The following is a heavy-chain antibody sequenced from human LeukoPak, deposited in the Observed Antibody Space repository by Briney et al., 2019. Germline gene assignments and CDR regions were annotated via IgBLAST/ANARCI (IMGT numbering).Heavy chain of an antibody. CDR1: GFTFDDYT. CDR3: AKDIGSSWYYGLDY. V-gene: IGHV3-43*01. J-gene: IGHJ4*02. CDR2: ISWDGGST. D-gene: IGHD6-13*01. Sequence: GGSLRLSCAASGFTFDDYTMHWVRQAPGKGLEWVSLISWDGGSTYYADSVKGRFTISRDNSKNSLYLQMNSLRTEDTALYYCAKDIGSSWYYGLDYWGQGTLVTVSS.